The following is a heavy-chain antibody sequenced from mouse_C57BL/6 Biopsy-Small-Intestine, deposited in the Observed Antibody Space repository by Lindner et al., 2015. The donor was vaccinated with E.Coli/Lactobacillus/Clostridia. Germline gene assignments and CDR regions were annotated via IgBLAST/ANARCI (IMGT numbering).Heavy chain of an antibody. V-gene: IGHV1-59*01. CDR1: GYTFTNYG. CDR2: ISASNGNT. D-gene: IGHD2-13*01. CDR3: ARAGAEVTTHFDQ. Sequence: SVKVSCKASGYTFTNYGISWVRQAPGQGLEWMGWISASNGNTNYAQKIQGRVTMTTDTSTSVAYMELRSLKSDDTAIYYCARAGAEVTTHFDQWGQGTLVTVSS. J-gene: IGHJ4*01.